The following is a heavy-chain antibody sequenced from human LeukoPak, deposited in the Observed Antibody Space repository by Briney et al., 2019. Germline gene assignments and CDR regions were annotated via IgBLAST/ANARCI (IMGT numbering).Heavy chain of an antibody. CDR3: TTARWAGVIDY. D-gene: IGHD6-19*01. V-gene: IGHV3-15*01. CDR2: IKSKTDGGTT. J-gene: IGHJ4*02. Sequence: GGSLRLSCAASGFTFSNAWMSWVRQAPGKGLEWVGRIKSKTDGGTTDYAAPVKGRFTISRDDTKNSLYLQMNSLKTEDTAVYYCTTARWAGVIDYWGQGTLVTVSS. CDR1: GFTFSNAW.